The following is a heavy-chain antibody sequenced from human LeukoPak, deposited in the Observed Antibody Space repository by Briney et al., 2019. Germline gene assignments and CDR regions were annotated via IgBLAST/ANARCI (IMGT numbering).Heavy chain of an antibody. V-gene: IGHV1-69*01. CDR2: IIPIFGTA. CDR1: GGTFSSYA. Sequence: SVKVSCKASGGTFSSYAISWVRQAPGQGLEWMGGIIPIFGTANYAQKFQGRVTITADESTSTAYMELSSLRSEDTAVYYCACNPLPYYDSSGQGDYFDYWGQGTLVTVSS. CDR3: ACNPLPYYDSSGQGDYFDY. D-gene: IGHD3-22*01. J-gene: IGHJ4*02.